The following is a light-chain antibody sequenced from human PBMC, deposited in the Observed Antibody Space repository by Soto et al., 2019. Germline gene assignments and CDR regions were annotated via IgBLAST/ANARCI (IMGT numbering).Light chain of an antibody. Sequence: QSVLTQPPSASGTPGQRVTISCSGSRSNIGSNYVYWYQQLPGTAPKLLIYRDNQRPSGVPDRFSGSRSGTSASLAISGLRSEDEATYYCSTWDNSLSGLFGGRTKLTVL. J-gene: IGLJ3*02. CDR3: STWDNSLSGL. V-gene: IGLV1-47*01. CDR1: RSNIGSNY. CDR2: RDN.